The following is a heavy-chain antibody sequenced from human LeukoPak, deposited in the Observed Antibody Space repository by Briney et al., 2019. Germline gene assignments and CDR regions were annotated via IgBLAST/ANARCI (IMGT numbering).Heavy chain of an antibody. V-gene: IGHV3-33*01. CDR1: GFTFSRYG. CDR2: IWYDGSNK. J-gene: IGHJ3*02. D-gene: IGHD4-17*01. Sequence: PGGSLRLSCGASGFTFSRYGMHWVRQAPGKGLEWVAIIWYDGSNKYYADSVKGRFTISRDNSKNTPYLQMNSLRAEDTAVYYCARDSSTTVTGAFDIWGQGTMVTVSS. CDR3: ARDSSTTVTGAFDI.